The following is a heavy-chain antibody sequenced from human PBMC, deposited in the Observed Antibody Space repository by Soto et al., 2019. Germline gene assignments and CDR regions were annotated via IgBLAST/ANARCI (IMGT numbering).Heavy chain of an antibody. CDR3: VKHRDCAGDTCYSGKFDP. CDR1: GGSVSSGSYY. D-gene: IGHD2-15*01. V-gene: IGHV4-61*01. CDR2: IYYNGRT. Sequence: NPSETLSLTCTVSGGSVSSGSYYWSWIRQPPGKGLEWIGYIYYNGRTSYNPSLKSRVTISVDTSNNQFSLKLNSVTAADTAIYNCVKHRDCAGDTCYSGKFDPWGQETLVTVSS. J-gene: IGHJ5*02.